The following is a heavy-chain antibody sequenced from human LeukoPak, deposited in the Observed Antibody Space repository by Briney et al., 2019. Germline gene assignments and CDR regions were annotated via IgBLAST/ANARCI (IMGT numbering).Heavy chain of an antibody. V-gene: IGHV1-46*01. D-gene: IGHD3-22*01. CDR1: GYTFTSYY. CDR2: INPSGGST. CDR3: ARVKKPYDSSGYYRY. Sequence: GASVKVSCKAFGYTFTSYYMHWVRQAPGQGLEWMGIINPSGGSTSYAQKFQGRVTMTRDTSTSTVYMELSSLRSEDTAVYYCARVKKPYDSSGYYRYWGQGTLVTVSS. J-gene: IGHJ4*02.